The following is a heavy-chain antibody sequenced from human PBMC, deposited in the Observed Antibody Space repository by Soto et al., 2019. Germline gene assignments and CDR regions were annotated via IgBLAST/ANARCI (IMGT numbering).Heavy chain of an antibody. CDR1: GYTFTSYD. CDR2: MNPNSGNT. Sequence: ASVKVSCKASGYTFTSYDINWVRQATGQGLEWMGWMNPNSGNTGYAQKFQGRVTMTRNTSISTAYMELSSLRSEDTSVYYGARGLTAAGLPLDYWGQGTLVTVSS. J-gene: IGHJ4*02. V-gene: IGHV1-8*02. D-gene: IGHD6-13*01. CDR3: ARGLTAAGLPLDY.